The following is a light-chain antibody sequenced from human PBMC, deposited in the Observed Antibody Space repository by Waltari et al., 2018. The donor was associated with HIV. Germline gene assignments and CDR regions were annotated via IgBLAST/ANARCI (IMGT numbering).Light chain of an antibody. J-gene: IGKJ5*01. V-gene: IGKV1-9*01. CDR1: QGISTY. CDR3: QQLNGYPPIT. Sequence: DIQLTQSPSFLSASVGDRVTITCRASQGISTYLAWYQQKPGKAPKLLIYAASTLQSGVPSRFSGSGSGTEFTLTISSLQPEDFATYYCQQLNGYPPITFGQGTRLDIK. CDR2: AAS.